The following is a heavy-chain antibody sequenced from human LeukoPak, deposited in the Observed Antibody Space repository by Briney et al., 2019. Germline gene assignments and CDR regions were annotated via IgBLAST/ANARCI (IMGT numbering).Heavy chain of an antibody. CDR1: GFTFSSYA. CDR2: IWYDGSNK. D-gene: IGHD4-17*01. V-gene: IGHV3-33*08. J-gene: IGHJ4*02. CDR3: ATYGEEDY. Sequence: GGSLRLSCAASGFTFSSYAMSWVRQAPGKGLEWMAVIWYDGSNKYYADSVKGRFTISRDNSKNTLYLQMNSLRAEDTAVYYCATYGEEDYWGQGTLVTVSS.